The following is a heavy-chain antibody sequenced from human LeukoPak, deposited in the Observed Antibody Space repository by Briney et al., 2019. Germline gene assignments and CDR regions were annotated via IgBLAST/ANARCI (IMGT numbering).Heavy chain of an antibody. D-gene: IGHD3-3*01. V-gene: IGHV1-18*01. CDR3: ARTGDDFWSGTEGSDY. CDR2: ISAYNGNT. J-gene: IGHJ4*02. CDR1: GGTFSSYA. Sequence: ASVKVSCKASGGTFSSYAISWVRQAPGQGLEWMGWISAYNGNTNYAQKLQGRVTMTTDTSTSTAYMELRSLRSDDTAVYYCARTGDDFWSGTEGSDYWGQGTLVTVSS.